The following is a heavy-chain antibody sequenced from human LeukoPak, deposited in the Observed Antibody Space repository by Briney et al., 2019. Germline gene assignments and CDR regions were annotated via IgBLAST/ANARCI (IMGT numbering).Heavy chain of an antibody. V-gene: IGHV3-30*02. CDR3: AKVLRGYYYDSSGAFDY. Sequence: GGSLRLSCAASGFTFSSYGMHWVRQAPGKGLEWVAFIRYDGSNKYYADSVKGRFTISRDNSKNTLYLQMNSLRAEDTAVYYCAKVLRGYYYDSSGAFDYWGQGTLVTVSS. CDR1: GFTFSSYG. J-gene: IGHJ4*02. CDR2: IRYDGSNK. D-gene: IGHD3-22*01.